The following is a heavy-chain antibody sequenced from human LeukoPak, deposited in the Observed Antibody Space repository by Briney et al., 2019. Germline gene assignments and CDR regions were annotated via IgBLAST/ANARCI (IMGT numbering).Heavy chain of an antibody. CDR1: GYTFTSYG. CDR3: AREAQGADIVVVPAADYYYYYYMDV. V-gene: IGHV1-18*01. CDR2: ISAYNGNT. J-gene: IGHJ6*03. D-gene: IGHD2-2*01. Sequence: GASVKVSCKASGYTFTSYGISWVRQAPGQGLEWMGWISAYNGNTNYAQKLQGRVTMTTDTSTSTAYMELRSLRSDDTAVYYCAREAQGADIVVVPAADYYYYYYMDVWGKGTTVTVSS.